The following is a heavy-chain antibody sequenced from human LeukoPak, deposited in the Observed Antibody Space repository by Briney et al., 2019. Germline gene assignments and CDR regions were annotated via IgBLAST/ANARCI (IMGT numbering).Heavy chain of an antibody. Sequence: GGSLRLSCAASGFTFSSYAMSWVRQAPGKGLEWVSAISGSGGNTYYADSVKGRFTISRDNSKTTLFLQMNSLRADDTAVYYCAKDNYYDSSGYYARVGYFDYWGQGTLVTVSS. CDR1: GFTFSSYA. CDR3: AKDNYYDSSGYYARVGYFDY. J-gene: IGHJ4*02. CDR2: ISGSGGNT. V-gene: IGHV3-23*01. D-gene: IGHD3-22*01.